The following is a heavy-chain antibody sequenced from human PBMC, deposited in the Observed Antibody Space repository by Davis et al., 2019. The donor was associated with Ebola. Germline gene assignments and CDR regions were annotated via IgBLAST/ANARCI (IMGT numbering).Heavy chain of an antibody. D-gene: IGHD3-3*01. CDR2: INPTSGGT. V-gene: IGHV1-2*02. J-gene: IGHJ6*02. CDR1: GGTFSSYA. Sequence: ASVKVSCKASGGTFSSYAISWVRQVPGQGLEWMGWINPTSGGTNYAQKFQGRVTLTRDTSIATSYMELSRLRSDDTAVYYCARQVKIFGVITINYYYGMDVWGQGTTVTVSS. CDR3: ARQVKIFGVITINYYYGMDV.